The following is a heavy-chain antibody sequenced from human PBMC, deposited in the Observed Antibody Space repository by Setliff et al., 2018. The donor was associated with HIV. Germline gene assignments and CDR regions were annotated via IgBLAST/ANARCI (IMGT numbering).Heavy chain of an antibody. Sequence: SETLSLTCAVSGYSISSGYYWSWIRQSAGKGLEWVGRIYTGGRTNYNPSLKGRVTMSVDTSKNQFSLNLSSVTAADTAVYYCARDRMPMASWVPDKWGQGTLVTVSS. V-gene: IGHV4-4*07. J-gene: IGHJ4*02. CDR1: GYSISSGYY. CDR3: ARDRMPMASWVPDK. CDR2: IYTGGRT. D-gene: IGHD2-2*01.